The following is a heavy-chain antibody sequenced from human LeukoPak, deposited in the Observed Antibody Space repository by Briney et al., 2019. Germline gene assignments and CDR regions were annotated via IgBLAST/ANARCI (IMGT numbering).Heavy chain of an antibody. D-gene: IGHD2-2*01. CDR1: GFTFSSYA. J-gene: IGHJ5*02. CDR2: ISGSGGST. CDR3: AKDLGVVPAAEEGWFDP. V-gene: IGHV3-23*01. Sequence: PGGSLRLSCVASGFTFSSYAMSWVRQAPGKGLEWVSAISGSGGSTYYADSVKGRFTISRDNSKNTLYLQMNSLRAEDTAVYYCAKDLGVVPAAEEGWFDPWGQGTLVTVSS.